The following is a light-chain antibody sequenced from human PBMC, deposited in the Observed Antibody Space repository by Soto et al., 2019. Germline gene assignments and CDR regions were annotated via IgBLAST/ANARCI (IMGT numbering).Light chain of an antibody. CDR2: LEGSGSY. Sequence: QSVLTQSSSASASLGSSVKLTCTLSSGHSSYIIAWHQQQPGKAPRYLMKLEGSGSYNKGSGVPDRFSGSSSGADRYLTISNLQSEDEADYYCDTWDSNTQVFGGGTQLTVL. CDR3: DTWDSNTQV. V-gene: IGLV4-60*03. CDR1: SGHSSYI. J-gene: IGLJ2*01.